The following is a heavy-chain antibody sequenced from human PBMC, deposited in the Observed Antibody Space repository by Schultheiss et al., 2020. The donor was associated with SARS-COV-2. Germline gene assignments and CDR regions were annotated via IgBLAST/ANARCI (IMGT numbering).Heavy chain of an antibody. CDR3: AKSTLAAAGPYYFDY. D-gene: IGHD6-13*01. CDR1: GFTFDDYA. CDR2: ISWNSGSI. V-gene: IGHV3-9*01. J-gene: IGHJ4*02. Sequence: GGSLRLSCAASGFTFDDYAMHWVRQAPGKGLEWVSGISWNSGSIGYADSVKGRFTISRDNAKNSLYLQMNSLRAEDTALYYCAKSTLAAAGPYYFDYWGQGTLVTVSS.